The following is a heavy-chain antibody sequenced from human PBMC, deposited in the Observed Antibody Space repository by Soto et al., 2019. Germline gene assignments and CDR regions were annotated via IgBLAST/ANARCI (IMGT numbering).Heavy chain of an antibody. J-gene: IGHJ6*02. D-gene: IGHD3-3*01. CDR2: VYTSGAT. Sequence: QVQLQESGPGLVKPSETLSLTCNVSGAPITNYYWSWIRQPAGKGLEWIGRVYTSGATKYNPSLKSRVTMSLDTSQNRFSLRLSAVTAADTAVYYCARDGVVSGVILPSLLGDYTVDVWGRGITVTVSS. CDR1: GAPITNYY. V-gene: IGHV4-4*07. CDR3: ARDGVVSGVILPSLLGDYTVDV.